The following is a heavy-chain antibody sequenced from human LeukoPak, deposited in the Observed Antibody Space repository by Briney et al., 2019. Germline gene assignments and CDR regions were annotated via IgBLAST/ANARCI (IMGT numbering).Heavy chain of an antibody. J-gene: IGHJ5*02. Sequence: ASVKVSCKASGYSSTYVFTTYPIHWVRQAPGQGLEWLGMINLRGAATIYAQKFQCRVTITSDSSTTTVYMELSSLKSEDTGLYYCARKWSSRDWFDPWGQGTLVTVSS. D-gene: IGHD2-8*01. V-gene: IGHV1-46*01. CDR3: ARKWSSRDWFDP. CDR1: GYSSTYVFTTYP. CDR2: INLRGAAT.